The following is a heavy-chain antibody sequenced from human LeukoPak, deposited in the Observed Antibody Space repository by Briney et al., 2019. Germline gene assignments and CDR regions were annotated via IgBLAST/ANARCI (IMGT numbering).Heavy chain of an antibody. Sequence: GASVKVSCKASGGTFSSYAISWVRQAPGQGLEWMGGIIPIFGTANYAQKFQGRVTITADESTSTAYMELSSLRSEDTAVYYCATYGSGWGNFDYWGQGTLVTVSS. J-gene: IGHJ4*02. V-gene: IGHV1-69*13. CDR2: IIPIFGTA. CDR1: GGTFSSYA. D-gene: IGHD6-19*01. CDR3: ATYGSGWGNFDY.